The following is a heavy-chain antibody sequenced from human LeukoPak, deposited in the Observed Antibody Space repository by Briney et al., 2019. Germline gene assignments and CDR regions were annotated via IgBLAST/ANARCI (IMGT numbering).Heavy chain of an antibody. CDR3: AKTLSSSWYPIGYYYYGMDV. CDR2: ISYDGSNK. CDR1: GFTFSSYG. V-gene: IGHV3-30*18. D-gene: IGHD6-13*01. Sequence: GGSLRLSCAASGFTFSSYGMHWVRQAPGKGLEWVAVISYDGSNKYYADSVKGRFTISRDNSKNTLYLQMNSLRAEDTAVYYRAKTLSSSWYPIGYYYYGMDVWGQGTTVTVSS. J-gene: IGHJ6*02.